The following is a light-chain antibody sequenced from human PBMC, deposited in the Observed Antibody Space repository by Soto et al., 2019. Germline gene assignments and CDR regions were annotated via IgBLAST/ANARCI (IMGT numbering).Light chain of an antibody. CDR2: EVS. Sequence: HSALTQPASVSGSPGQSITMSCTGTSSDVGGYNYVSWYQQHPGKAPKLMIYEVSNRPSGVSNRFSGSKSGNTASLTISGLQAEDEADYYCSSYTSSSTLVFGTGTKLTVL. J-gene: IGLJ1*01. CDR3: SSYTSSSTLV. V-gene: IGLV2-14*01. CDR1: SSDVGGYNY.